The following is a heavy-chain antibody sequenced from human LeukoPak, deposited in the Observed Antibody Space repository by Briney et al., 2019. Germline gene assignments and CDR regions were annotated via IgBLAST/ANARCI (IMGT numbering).Heavy chain of an antibody. V-gene: IGHV4-59*12. J-gene: IGHJ5*02. CDR1: GGAIGSNY. CDR3: AREDTLAGTDNWFDP. Sequence: SETLSLTCTVSGGAIGSNYWTWIRQPPGKGLEYIGYIYYTGATNYNPSLKSRVTISVDTSKNQFSLRLSSVTAADTAVYYCAREDTLAGTDNWFDPWGQGTLVTVSS. D-gene: IGHD2-15*01. CDR2: IYYTGAT.